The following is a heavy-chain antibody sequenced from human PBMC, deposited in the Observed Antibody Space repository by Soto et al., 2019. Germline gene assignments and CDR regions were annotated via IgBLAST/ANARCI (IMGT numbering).Heavy chain of an antibody. CDR1: GFTFSGYW. D-gene: IGHD2-15*01. V-gene: IGHV3-74*01. J-gene: IGHJ4*02. CDR3: VRTSLVVAAATREDY. Sequence: PGGCLRLSCAASGFTFSGYWVRWVRQAPGKGLVWVSRINSDGSSTSYADSVKGRFTISRDNAKNTLYLQMNSLRAEDTAVYYCVRTSLVVAAATREDYWGQGT. CDR2: INSDGSST.